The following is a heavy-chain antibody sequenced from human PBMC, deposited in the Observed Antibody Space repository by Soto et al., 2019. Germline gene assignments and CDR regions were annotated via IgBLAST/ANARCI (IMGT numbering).Heavy chain of an antibody. Sequence: QVQLVQSGAEVKKPGASVKVSCKASGYTFTSYYMHWVRQAPGQGLEWMGIINPSGGSTSYAQKFQGRVTMTRDTSTSTVYMELSSLRSEDTAVYYCARERPYSSGWFRSFDYWGQGTLVTVSS. CDR3: ARERPYSSGWFRSFDY. CDR2: INPSGGST. V-gene: IGHV1-46*01. D-gene: IGHD6-19*01. CDR1: GYTFTSYY. J-gene: IGHJ4*02.